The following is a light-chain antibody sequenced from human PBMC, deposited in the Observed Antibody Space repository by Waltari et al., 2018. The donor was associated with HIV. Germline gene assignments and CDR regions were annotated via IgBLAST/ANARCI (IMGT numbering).Light chain of an antibody. CDR1: QGVSITY. CDR2: CAF. CDR3: QQFGASHWT. V-gene: IGKV3-20*01. Sequence: EIVLPQPPETLFLSPGARTTLPCRASQGVSITYLAWYQQRPGQPPRLLIYCAFNRASGIPDRFSGSGSGTDFTLTIDRVEPEDFAVYYCQQFGASHWTFGQGTKVE. J-gene: IGKJ1*01.